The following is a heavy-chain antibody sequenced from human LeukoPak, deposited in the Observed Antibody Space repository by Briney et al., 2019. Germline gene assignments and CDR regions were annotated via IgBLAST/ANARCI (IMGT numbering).Heavy chain of an antibody. CDR2: ISSSSSTI. D-gene: IGHD3-10*01. CDR1: GFTFSSHG. J-gene: IGHJ4*02. Sequence: GGSLRLSCAASGFTFSSHGMTWVRQAPGKGLEWVSYISSSSSTIYYADSVKGRFTISRDNAKNSLYLQLNSLRAEDTAVYYCAKDMVRGAIITKIGGFDYWGQGTLVTVSS. CDR3: AKDMVRGAIITKIGGFDY. V-gene: IGHV3-48*01.